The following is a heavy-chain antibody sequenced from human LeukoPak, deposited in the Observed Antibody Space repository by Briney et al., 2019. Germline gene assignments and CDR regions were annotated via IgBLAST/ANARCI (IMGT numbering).Heavy chain of an antibody. CDR3: ATSRGQWLGTNWFDP. CDR2: FDPEDGET. V-gene: IGHV1-24*01. CDR1: GYTLTELS. J-gene: IGHJ5*02. D-gene: IGHD6-19*01. Sequence: VASVKVSCKVSGYTLTELSMHWVRQAPGKGLEWMGGFDPEDGETIYAQKFQGRVTMTEDTSTDTAYMELSSLRSKDTAVYYCATSRGQWLGTNWFDPWGQGTLVTVSS.